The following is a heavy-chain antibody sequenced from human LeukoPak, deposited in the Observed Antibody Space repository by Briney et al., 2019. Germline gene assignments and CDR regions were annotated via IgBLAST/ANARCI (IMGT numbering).Heavy chain of an antibody. V-gene: IGHV3-53*01. Sequence: GGSLRLSCAASGFTFDDYGMSWVRQAPGKGLEWVSVIYSGGSAYYADSVKGRFTISRDNSKNTLYLQMNSLRAEDTAVYYCARGGNYYGSGSYYYMDVWGKGTTVTVSS. CDR2: IYSGGSA. J-gene: IGHJ6*03. CDR1: GFTFDDYG. CDR3: ARGGNYYGSGSYYYMDV. D-gene: IGHD3-10*01.